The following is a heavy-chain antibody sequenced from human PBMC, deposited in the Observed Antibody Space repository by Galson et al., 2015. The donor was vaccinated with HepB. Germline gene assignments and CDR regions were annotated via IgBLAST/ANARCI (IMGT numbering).Heavy chain of an antibody. V-gene: IGHV1-69*13. CDR2: IIPIFGTA. D-gene: IGHD3-22*01. CDR3: ARRVLGDSSGVDAFDI. Sequence: SVKVSCKASGGTFSSYAISWVRQAPGQGLEWMGGIIPIFGTANYAQKFQGRVTITADESTSTAYMELSSLRSEDTAVYYCARRVLGDSSGVDAFDIWGQGTMVTVSS. J-gene: IGHJ3*02. CDR1: GGTFSSYA.